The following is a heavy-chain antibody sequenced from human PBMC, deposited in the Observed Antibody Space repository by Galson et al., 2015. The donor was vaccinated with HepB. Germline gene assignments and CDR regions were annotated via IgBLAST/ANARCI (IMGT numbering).Heavy chain of an antibody. J-gene: IGHJ4*02. CDR2: IYPGDSDT. Sequence: QSGAEVKKPGESLKISCKGSGYSFTSFWIAWVRQTPGKGLEWMGIIYPGDSDTRYSPSFQGQATISVDKSINTAYLQWSSLEASDTAMYYCARGSQYCNGQSCRFDSWGQGSLVTVSS. D-gene: IGHD2-15*01. CDR1: GYSFTSFW. CDR3: ARGSQYCNGQSCRFDS. V-gene: IGHV5-51*01.